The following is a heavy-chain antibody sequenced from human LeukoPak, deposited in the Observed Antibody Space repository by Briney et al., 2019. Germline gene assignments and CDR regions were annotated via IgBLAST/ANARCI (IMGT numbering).Heavy chain of an antibody. Sequence: GGSLRLSCAASGFTFSSYSMNWVRQAPGKGLEWVSSISSSSSYIYYADSVKGRFTISRDNAKNSLYLQMNSLRAEDTAVYYCARRSAVAGFGYYYYGMDVWGQGTTVTVSS. J-gene: IGHJ6*02. CDR2: ISSSSSYI. CDR1: GFTFSSYS. CDR3: ARRSAVAGFGYYYYGMDV. D-gene: IGHD6-19*01. V-gene: IGHV3-21*01.